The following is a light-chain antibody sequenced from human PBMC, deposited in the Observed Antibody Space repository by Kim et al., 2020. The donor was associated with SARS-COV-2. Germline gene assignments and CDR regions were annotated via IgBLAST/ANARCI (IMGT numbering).Light chain of an antibody. CDR3: QQYGRSPLT. J-gene: IGKJ4*01. CDR1: QSSRGSI. CDR2: GAS. V-gene: IGKV3-20*01. Sequence: GEIAALSCPASQSSRGSILAWYQQKPGQAPSLLSYGASSRATGIPDRFSGGGSGTDFTLTISKLEPEDFAVYYCQQYGRSPLTFGGRTKVDIK.